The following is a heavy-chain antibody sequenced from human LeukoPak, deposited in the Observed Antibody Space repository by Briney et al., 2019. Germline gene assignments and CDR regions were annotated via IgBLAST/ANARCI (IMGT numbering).Heavy chain of an antibody. CDR2: IYPGDSDT. CDR3: ARHSGSYYSPFDY. J-gene: IGHJ4*02. D-gene: IGHD1-26*01. CDR1: GYSFTSYW. V-gene: IGHV5-51*01. Sequence: GEALKISFKGSGYSFTSYWIGWVRPMPGKGLEWMGIIYPGDSDTRYSPSFQGQVTISADKSISTAYLQWSSLKASDTAMYYCARHSGSYYSPFDYWGQGTLVTVSS.